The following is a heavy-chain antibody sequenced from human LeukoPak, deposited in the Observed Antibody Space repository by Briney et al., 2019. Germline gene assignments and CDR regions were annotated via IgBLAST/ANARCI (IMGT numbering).Heavy chain of an antibody. V-gene: IGHV3-48*04. CDR1: GFSFSSHS. CDR2: ISGNSGST. CDR3: ACRAGGRFFDY. Sequence: GGSLRLSCAASGFSFSSHSMNWVRQAPGKGLEWISYISGNSGSTYYVDSVKGRFTISRDNAKNSVYLQMNSLRAEDTAVYYCACRAGGRFFDYWGQGTLVTVSS. J-gene: IGHJ4*02. D-gene: IGHD2-15*01.